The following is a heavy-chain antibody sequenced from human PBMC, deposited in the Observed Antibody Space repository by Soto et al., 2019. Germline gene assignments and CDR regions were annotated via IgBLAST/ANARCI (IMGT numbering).Heavy chain of an antibody. D-gene: IGHD3-3*01. CDR2: IYYSGST. CDR1: GGSISSGGYY. Sequence: QVQLQESGPGLVKPSQTLSLTCTVSGGSISSGGYYWSWIRQHPGKGLAWIGYIYYSGSTYYNPSLKSRVTRTVDTSKNQVSRKLSSVTAADTAVYYCARDAERRITSFGVVSYYYGMDVWGQGTTVTVSS. CDR3: ARDAERRITSFGVVSYYYGMDV. V-gene: IGHV4-31*03. J-gene: IGHJ6*02.